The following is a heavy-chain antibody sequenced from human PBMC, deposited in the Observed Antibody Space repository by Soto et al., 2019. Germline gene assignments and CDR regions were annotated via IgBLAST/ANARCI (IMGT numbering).Heavy chain of an antibody. D-gene: IGHD5-18*01. CDR3: ARDATAMVLDY. CDR1: GFTFSSYA. V-gene: IGHV3-30-3*01. Sequence: QVQLVESGGGVVQPGRSLRLSCAASGFTFSSYAMHWVRQAPGKGLEWVAVISYDGSNKYYADSVKGRFTISRDNSKNTLYLQMNSLRAEDTAVYYCARDATAMVLDYGGQGPLVTVSS. CDR2: ISYDGSNK. J-gene: IGHJ4*02.